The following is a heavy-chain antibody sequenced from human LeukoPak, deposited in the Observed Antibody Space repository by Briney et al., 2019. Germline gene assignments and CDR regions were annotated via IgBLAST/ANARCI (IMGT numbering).Heavy chain of an antibody. CDR3: AKVGAWELQRVFEN. D-gene: IGHD1-26*01. J-gene: IGHJ4*02. CDR1: GFTFSSYW. V-gene: IGHV3-7*01. CDR2: INRDGSEQ. Sequence: PGGSLRLSCAASGFTFSSYWMTWARHIPGKGLEWVANINRDGSEQHYVESVKGRFTISRDNGRNSLYLQMDSLRVDDTAVYYCAKVGAWELQRVFENWGQGTLVTVSS.